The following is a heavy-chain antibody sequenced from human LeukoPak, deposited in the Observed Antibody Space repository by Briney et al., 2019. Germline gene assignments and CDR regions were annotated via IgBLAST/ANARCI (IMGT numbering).Heavy chain of an antibody. CDR3: ARNRVYRIAVAGAPLGY. D-gene: IGHD6-19*01. V-gene: IGHV1-2*02. J-gene: IGHJ4*02. CDR1: GYTFTGYY. CDR2: INPNSGGT. Sequence: ASVKVSCKASGYTFTGYYMHWVRQAPGQGLEWMGWINPNSGGTNYAQKFQGRVTMTRDTSISTAYMELSRLRSDDTAVYYCARNRVYRIAVAGAPLGYWGQGTLVTVSS.